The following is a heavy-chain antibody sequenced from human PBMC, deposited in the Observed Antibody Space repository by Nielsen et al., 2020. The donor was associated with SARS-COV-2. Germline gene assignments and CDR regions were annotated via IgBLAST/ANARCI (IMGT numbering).Heavy chain of an antibody. CDR2: IRMSDGAT. D-gene: IGHD5/OR15-5a*01. V-gene: IGHV3-48*02. Sequence: GGSMSLSSTAYGFAISAYGMDWVRQVPGRGQKWLAHIRMSDGATQYADSVRGRFTISRDNAKNSLYLQKNSLRDEDTAVYFCAKELEVCCHYMDVWGKRTTVTVSS. CDR3: AKELEVCCHYMDV. J-gene: IGHJ6*03. CDR1: GFAISAYG.